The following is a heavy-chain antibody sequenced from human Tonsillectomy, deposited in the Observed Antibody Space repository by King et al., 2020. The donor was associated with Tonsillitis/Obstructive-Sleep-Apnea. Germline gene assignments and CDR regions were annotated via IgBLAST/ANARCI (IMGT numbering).Heavy chain of an antibody. Sequence: QLQESGPGLVKPSETLSLTCTVSGGSISSSSYYWGWIRQPPGKGLEWIGSIYYSGSPYYNPSLKSRVTISLDTSKNQFSLKLSSVTAADTAVYYCARSAQYYDILTGYYWPLDYWGQGTLVTVSS. CDR1: GGSISSSSYY. D-gene: IGHD3-9*01. V-gene: IGHV4-39*01. J-gene: IGHJ4*02. CDR2: IYYSGSP. CDR3: ARSAQYYDILTGYYWPLDY.